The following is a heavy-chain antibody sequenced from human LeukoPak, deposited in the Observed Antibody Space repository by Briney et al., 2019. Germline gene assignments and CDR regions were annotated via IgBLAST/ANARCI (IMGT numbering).Heavy chain of an antibody. CDR2: IKQDESER. CDR1: GFSFSSYW. V-gene: IGHV3-7*01. Sequence: PGGSLRLSCEGSGFSFSSYWMTWVRHCPGKGPEWVANIKQDESERYTVDSVKGRFTISRDNAKNSVYLQMNSLRAEDTALYYCARLSAYYYGSYFYYYMDVWGKGTTVTVSS. J-gene: IGHJ6*03. CDR3: ARLSAYYYGSYFYYYMDV. D-gene: IGHD3-10*01.